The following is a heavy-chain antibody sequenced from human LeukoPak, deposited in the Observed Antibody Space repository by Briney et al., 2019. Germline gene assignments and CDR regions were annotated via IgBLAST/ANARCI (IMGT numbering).Heavy chain of an antibody. J-gene: IGHJ4*02. CDR3: ARDPEEIAVAGYSNYFDY. CDR1: GFTFSSYA. CDR2: ISYDGSNK. D-gene: IGHD6-19*01. Sequence: GGSLRLSCAASGFTFSSYAMHWVRQAPGKGLEWVAVISYDGSNKYYADSVKGRFTISRDNSKNTLYLQMNSPRAEDTAVYYCARDPEEIAVAGYSNYFDYWGQGTLVTVSS. V-gene: IGHV3-30-3*01.